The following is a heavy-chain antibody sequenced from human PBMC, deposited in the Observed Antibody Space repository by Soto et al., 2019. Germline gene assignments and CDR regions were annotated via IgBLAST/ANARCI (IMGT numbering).Heavy chain of an antibody. CDR2: ISAYNGNT. CDR1: GYTFISYG. V-gene: IGHV1-18*01. CDR3: ARGLRAGIYYGSGSSMDY. D-gene: IGHD3-10*01. J-gene: IGHJ4*02. Sequence: QVQLVQSGAEVKKPGASVKVSCKASGYTFISYGISWVRQAPGQGLEWMGWISAYNGNTNYAQKLQGRVTMTTDTSTSSAYMELRSVRSDGTAVHYCARGLRAGIYYGSGSSMDYWGQGPLVAVSS.